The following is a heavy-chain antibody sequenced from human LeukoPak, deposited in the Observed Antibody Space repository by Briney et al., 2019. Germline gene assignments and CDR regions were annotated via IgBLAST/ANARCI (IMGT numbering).Heavy chain of an antibody. CDR2: IYYSGST. V-gene: IGHV4-39*01. J-gene: IGHJ4*02. Sequence: PSETLSLTCTVSGGSISSSSYYWGWIRQPPGKGLEWIGSIYYSGSTYYNPSLKSRVTISVDTSKNQFSLKLSSVTAADTAVYYCARNFRTDVRIDYWGQGTLVTVSP. CDR1: GGSISSSSYY. D-gene: IGHD3/OR15-3a*01. CDR3: ARNFRTDVRIDY.